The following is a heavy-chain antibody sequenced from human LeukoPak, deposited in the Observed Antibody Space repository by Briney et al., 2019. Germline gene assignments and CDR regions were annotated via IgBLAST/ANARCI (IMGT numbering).Heavy chain of an antibody. J-gene: IGHJ2*01. V-gene: IGHV7-4-1*02. Sequence: ASVKVSCKASGGTFSSYAISWVRQAPGQGLEYMGWINANTGNPTYAQGFTGRFVFSLDTSVSTAYLQISSVKAEDTAVYYCARDFPARDWFFDLWGRGTLVTVSS. CDR3: ARDFPARDWFFDL. CDR1: GGTFSSYA. CDR2: INANTGNP.